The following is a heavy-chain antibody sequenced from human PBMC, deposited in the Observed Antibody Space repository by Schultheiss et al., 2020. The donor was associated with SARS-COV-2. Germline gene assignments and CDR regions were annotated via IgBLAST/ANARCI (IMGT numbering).Heavy chain of an antibody. Sequence: SQTLSLTCAVYGGSFSDYYWNWIRQHPGKGLEWIGYIYYSGSTYYNPSLKSLVTISVDTSKNQFSLKLSSVTAADTAVYYCARMVVVAATLGWFDPWGQGTLVTVSS. V-gene: IGHV4-31*01. D-gene: IGHD2-15*01. CDR3: ARMVVVAATLGWFDP. J-gene: IGHJ5*02. CDR1: GGSFSDYY. CDR2: IYYSGST.